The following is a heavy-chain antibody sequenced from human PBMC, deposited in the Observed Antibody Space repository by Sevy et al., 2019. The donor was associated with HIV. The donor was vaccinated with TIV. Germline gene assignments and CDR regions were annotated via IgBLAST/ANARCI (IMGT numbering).Heavy chain of an antibody. V-gene: IGHV3-48*03. CDR3: ARDLPPSATTVAHFDY. D-gene: IGHD4-17*01. CDR1: GFIFKSYE. CDR2: ISISGSTI. Sequence: GGSLRLSCAASGFIFKSYEMNWVRQAPGKGLEWVSYISISGSTIFFSDSVKGRFTISRDNTKNSVYLQMNSLRAEDTAVYYCARDLPPSATTVAHFDYWGRGTLVTVS. J-gene: IGHJ4*02.